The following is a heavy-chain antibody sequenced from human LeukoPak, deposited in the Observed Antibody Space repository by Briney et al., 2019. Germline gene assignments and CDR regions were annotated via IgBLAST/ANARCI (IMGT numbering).Heavy chain of an antibody. Sequence: GVSLRLSCAISGFSFDDYGMSWAPQAPGKGLEWVSGISRNGGNTGHADSVKGRYTISRDNAKNSLYMQMNSLRGDDTALYYCARASRSSSCYGGACYFYYMDVWGKGTTVTVSS. J-gene: IGHJ6*03. CDR2: ISRNGGNT. V-gene: IGHV3-20*04. CDR3: ARASRSSSCYGGACYFYYMDV. CDR1: GFSFDDYG. D-gene: IGHD2-2*01.